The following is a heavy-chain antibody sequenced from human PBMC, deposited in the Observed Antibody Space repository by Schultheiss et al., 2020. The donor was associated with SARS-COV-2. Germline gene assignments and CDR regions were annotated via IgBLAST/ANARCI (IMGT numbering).Heavy chain of an antibody. D-gene: IGHD2-15*01. CDR3: VSTSDIVVAVATT. Sequence: SETLSLTCTVSGGSISRSGYYWGWIRQSPGKGLEWIGYIYYSGNTNYNPSLKSRVAMSVDTSNNQFSLNLKSVTAADTAVYYCVSTSDIVVAVATTWGQGTLVTVSS. CDR2: IYYSGNT. CDR1: GGSISRSGYY. J-gene: IGHJ1*01. V-gene: IGHV4-61*05.